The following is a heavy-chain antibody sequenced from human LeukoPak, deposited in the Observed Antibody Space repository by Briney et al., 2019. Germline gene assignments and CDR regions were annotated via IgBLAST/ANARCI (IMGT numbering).Heavy chain of an antibody. J-gene: IGHJ5*02. Sequence: ASVKVSCKASGYTFTGYYMHWVRQAPGQGLEWMGWINPNSGGTNYAQKFQGRVTMTRDTSISTAYMELSRLTSDDTAVYYCARDRYCSGGSCYRWFEPWGQGTLVTVSS. CDR2: INPNSGGT. CDR3: ARDRYCSGGSCYRWFEP. CDR1: GYTFTGYY. V-gene: IGHV1-2*02. D-gene: IGHD2-15*01.